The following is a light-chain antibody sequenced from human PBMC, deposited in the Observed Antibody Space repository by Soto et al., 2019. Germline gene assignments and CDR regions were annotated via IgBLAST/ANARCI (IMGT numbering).Light chain of an antibody. CDR3: QQANSFPHT. J-gene: IGKJ4*01. V-gene: IGKV1-12*01. Sequence: DIQMTQSPSSVSASIGDRVTITCRASQGINNWLAWYQQTPGKAPKLLIYAASTFPSGVPSRFSGSGSGTDFTLTISSLQPEDFATYYCQQANSFPHTVGGGTKVEIK. CDR1: QGINNW. CDR2: AAS.